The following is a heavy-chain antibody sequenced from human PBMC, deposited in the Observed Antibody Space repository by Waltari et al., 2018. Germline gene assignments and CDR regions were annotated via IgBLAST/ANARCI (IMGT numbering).Heavy chain of an antibody. Sequence: EVQLLESGGGLVQPGGSLRLSCAASGFTFGNYALRWVRRAPGRGLEWVSVFYSGGTTYYADSVKGRFTISRDNSKNTLYLQMNSLRAEDTAVYYCAKDSSPFLEHRVYYYYYMDVWGKGTTVTVSS. CDR2: FYSGGTT. CDR3: AKDSSPFLEHRVYYYYYMDV. D-gene: IGHD3-3*01. V-gene: IGHV3-23*03. J-gene: IGHJ6*03. CDR1: GFTFGNYA.